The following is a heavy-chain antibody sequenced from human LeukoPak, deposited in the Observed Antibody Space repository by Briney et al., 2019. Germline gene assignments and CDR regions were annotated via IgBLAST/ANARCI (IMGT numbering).Heavy chain of an antibody. J-gene: IGHJ6*02. CDR1: GFRFTDYS. D-gene: IGHD2-2*01. CDR2: LGRSGEYK. CDR3: VKDRPCETCMPMDA. V-gene: IGHV3-23*01. Sequence: GGSLRLSCAASGFRFTDYSMSWVRQAPGKGLEWVAGLGRSGEYKYYADSVKGRFTISRDNSRDTVSLQMNSLRAEDSAIYFCVKDRPCETCMPMDAWGQGTTVTVSS.